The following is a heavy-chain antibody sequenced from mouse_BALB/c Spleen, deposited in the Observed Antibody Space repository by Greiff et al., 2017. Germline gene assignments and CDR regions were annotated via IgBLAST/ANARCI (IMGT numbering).Heavy chain of an antibody. D-gene: IGHD3-3*01. CDR2: ISDGGSYT. CDR3: ARGGDGFAY. CDR1: GFTFSDYY. J-gene: IGHJ3*01. Sequence: EVQLVESGGGLVKPGGSLKLSCAASGFTFSDYYMYWVRQTPEKRLEWVATISDGGSYTYYPDSVKGRFTISRDNAKNNLYLQMSSLKSEDTAMYYCARGGDGFAYWGQGTLVTVSA. V-gene: IGHV5-4*02.